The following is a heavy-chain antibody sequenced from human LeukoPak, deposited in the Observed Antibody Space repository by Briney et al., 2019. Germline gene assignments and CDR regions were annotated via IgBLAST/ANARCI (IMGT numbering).Heavy chain of an antibody. Sequence: PGGSLRLSCAASGFTFSSYAMSWVRQAPGKGLEWVSRISESGGRTYYADSVKGRFTISRDNSRNTLYLQMNSLRAEDTAVYFCAKLSPSWNFHYLDSWAREPWSPSPQ. D-gene: IGHD2-2*01. CDR2: ISESGGRT. CDR1: GFTFSSYA. J-gene: IGHJ4*02. CDR3: AKLSPSWNFHYLDS. V-gene: IGHV3-23*01.